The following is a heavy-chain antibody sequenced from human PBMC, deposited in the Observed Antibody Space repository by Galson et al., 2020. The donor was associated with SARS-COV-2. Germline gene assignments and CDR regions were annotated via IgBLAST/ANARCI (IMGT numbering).Heavy chain of an antibody. Sequence: GGSLRLSCAASGFTFSSYAMSWVRQAPGKGLEWVSAICGSGGSTYYADSVKGRFTISRDNSKNTLYLQMNSLRAEDTAVYYCAKEMDEYYYYGMGVWGQGTTVTVSS. CDR3: AKEMDEYYYYGMGV. J-gene: IGHJ6*02. D-gene: IGHD2-2*03. CDR2: ICGSGGST. CDR1: GFTFSSYA. V-gene: IGHV3-23*01.